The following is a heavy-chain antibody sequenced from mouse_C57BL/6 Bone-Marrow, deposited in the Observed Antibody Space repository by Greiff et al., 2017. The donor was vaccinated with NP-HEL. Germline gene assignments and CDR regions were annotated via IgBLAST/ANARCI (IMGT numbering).Heavy chain of an antibody. Sequence: QVQLQQPGAELVKPGASVKLSCKASGYTFTSYWMHWVKQRPGQGLEWIGMIHPNSGSTNYNEKFKSKATLTVDKSSSTAYMQLSSLTSEDSAVYYCARSPNYYGSSYVRYYFDDWGQGTTLTVSS. CDR2: IHPNSGST. J-gene: IGHJ2*01. V-gene: IGHV1-64*01. D-gene: IGHD1-1*01. CDR1: GYTFTSYW. CDR3: ARSPNYYGSSYVRYYFDD.